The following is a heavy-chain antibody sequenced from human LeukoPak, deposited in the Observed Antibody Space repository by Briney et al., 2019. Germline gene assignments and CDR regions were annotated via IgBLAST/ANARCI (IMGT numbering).Heavy chain of an antibody. CDR2: INSDGSST. CDR3: ARGGAVANGLDI. Sequence: GGSLRLSCAASGFTFSSYWMHWVRQAPGKGLVWVSRINSDGSSTSYADSVKGRFTISRDSAKNTLYLQMNSLRAEDTAVYYCARGGAVANGLDIWGQGTMVTVCS. CDR1: GFTFSSYW. D-gene: IGHD6-19*01. J-gene: IGHJ3*02. V-gene: IGHV3-74*01.